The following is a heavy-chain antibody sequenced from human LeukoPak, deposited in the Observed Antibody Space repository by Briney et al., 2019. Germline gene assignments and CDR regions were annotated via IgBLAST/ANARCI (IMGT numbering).Heavy chain of an antibody. D-gene: IGHD2-21*02. CDR2: IYYSGTT. Sequence: SQTLSLTCSVSGGSFSNYYWSWIRQSPGKGLEWVGYIYYSGTTAYTPSLKSRVTISIDTSTKQFSIKLTSVTAADTALSYCARGVVLTGCLLDLWGRGTLVTVSS. V-gene: IGHV4-59*01. J-gene: IGHJ4*02. CDR1: GGSFSNYY. CDR3: ARGVVLTGCLLDL.